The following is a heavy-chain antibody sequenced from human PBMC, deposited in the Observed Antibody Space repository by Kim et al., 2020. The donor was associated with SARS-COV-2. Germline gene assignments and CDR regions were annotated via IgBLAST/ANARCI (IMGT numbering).Heavy chain of an antibody. J-gene: IGHJ4*02. Sequence: SVKGRFTISRDNAKNSLYLQMNSLRAEDTAVYFCARGTSHSSGWYFVFDYWGQGTLFTVSS. D-gene: IGHD6-19*01. V-gene: IGHV3-11*06. CDR3: ARGTSHSSGWYFVFDY.